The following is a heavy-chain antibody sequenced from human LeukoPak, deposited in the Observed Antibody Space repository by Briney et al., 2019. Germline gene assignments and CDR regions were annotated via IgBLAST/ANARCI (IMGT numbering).Heavy chain of an antibody. CDR2: IDSRGRTK. CDR3: ASGELGRSDF. CDR1: GFIFSDNY. V-gene: IGHV3-11*01. Sequence: PGGSLRLSCTVSGFIFSDNYMTWIRQAPGKGLEWLSYIDSRGRTKHYAESVKGRFTISRDDARSSVYLEMNDLRVDDTAVYYCASGELGRSDFWGQGTLVTVS. D-gene: IGHD1-1*01. J-gene: IGHJ4*02.